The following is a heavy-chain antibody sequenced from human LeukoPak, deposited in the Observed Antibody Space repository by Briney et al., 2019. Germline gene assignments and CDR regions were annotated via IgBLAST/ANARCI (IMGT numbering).Heavy chain of an antibody. J-gene: IGHJ4*02. CDR2: VYHSGST. D-gene: IGHD1-7*01. CDR3: ARVFVELPSEYLDY. Sequence: PSETLSLTCTVSGYSISSGYYWGWIRQPPGKGLEWIGSVYHSGSTYYNPSLKSRVTISVDTSKNQFSLKLSSVTAADTAVYYCARVFVELPSEYLDYWGQGTLVTVSS. V-gene: IGHV4-38-2*02. CDR1: GYSISSGYY.